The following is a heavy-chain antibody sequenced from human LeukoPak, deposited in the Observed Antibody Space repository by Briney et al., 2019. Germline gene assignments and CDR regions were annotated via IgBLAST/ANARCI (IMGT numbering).Heavy chain of an antibody. V-gene: IGHV3-30-3*01. D-gene: IGHD6-13*01. CDR2: ISYDESDT. CDR3: AREGNAHSRSRYLRWYFDL. CDR1: GFTFSSYA. Sequence: GGSLRLSCAASGFTFSSYAMHWVRQAPGQGLVGLAGISYDESDTYSATSVNGRFTISRDNSKSTLYLQMNRLRAEDTALYYCAREGNAHSRSRYLRWYFDLWGRGTLVTVSS. J-gene: IGHJ2*01.